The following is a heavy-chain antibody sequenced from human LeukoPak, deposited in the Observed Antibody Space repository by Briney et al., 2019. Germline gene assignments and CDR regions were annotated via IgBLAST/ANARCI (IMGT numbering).Heavy chain of an antibody. CDR3: AKDRSSSWQSHFDY. D-gene: IGHD6-13*01. CDR1: GFTFSSYG. Sequence: GGSLRLSCAASGFTFSSYGMHWVRQAPGKGLEWVAFIRYDGSNKYYADSVKGRFTISRDNSKNTLYLQMNSLRAEDTDVYYCAKDRSSSWQSHFDYWGQGTLVTVSS. V-gene: IGHV3-30*02. J-gene: IGHJ4*02. CDR2: IRYDGSNK.